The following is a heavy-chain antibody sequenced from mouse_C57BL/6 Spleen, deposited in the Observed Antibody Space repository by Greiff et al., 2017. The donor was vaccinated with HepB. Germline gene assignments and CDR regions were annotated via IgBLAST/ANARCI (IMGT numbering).Heavy chain of an antibody. D-gene: IGHD1-1*01. V-gene: IGHV5-12*01. CDR2: ISNGGGST. J-gene: IGHJ3*01. CDR1: GFTFSDYY. CDR3: ARQDYGSSYLAY. Sequence: EVKLVESGGGLVQPGGSLKLSCAASGFTFSDYYMYWVRQTPEKRLEWVAYISNGGGSTYYPDTVKGRFTISRDNAKNTLYLQMSRLKSEDTAMYYCARQDYGSSYLAYWGQGTLVTVSA.